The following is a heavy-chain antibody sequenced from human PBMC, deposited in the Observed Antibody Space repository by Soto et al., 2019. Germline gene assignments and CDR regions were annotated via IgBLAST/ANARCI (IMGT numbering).Heavy chain of an antibody. CDR2: IYYSGST. J-gene: IGHJ5*02. D-gene: IGHD3-16*01. Sequence: SETLSLTCTVSGGSISSGDYYWSWIRQPPGKGLEWIGYIYYSGSTYYNPSLKSRVTISVDTSKNQFTLKLSSVTAADTAVYYCARELGDDSGGSSWLDPWGQGPLGTVSS. CDR1: GGSISSGDYY. V-gene: IGHV4-30-4*01. CDR3: ARELGDDSGGSSWLDP.